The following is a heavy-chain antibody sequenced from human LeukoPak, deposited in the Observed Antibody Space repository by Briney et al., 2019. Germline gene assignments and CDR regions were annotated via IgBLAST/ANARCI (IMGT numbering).Heavy chain of an antibody. CDR2: ISGSGGST. D-gene: IGHD6-13*01. J-gene: IGHJ4*02. CDR1: GLTLSPYT. CDR3: AKAIAAAGTGATTFDY. V-gene: IGHV3-23*01. Sequence: GGSLRLSCVASGLTLSPYTMSWVRQAPGKGLEWVSTISGSGGSTYYADSVKGRFTISRDNSKNTLYLQMNSLRAEDTAVYYCAKAIAAAGTGATTFDYWGQGTLVTVSS.